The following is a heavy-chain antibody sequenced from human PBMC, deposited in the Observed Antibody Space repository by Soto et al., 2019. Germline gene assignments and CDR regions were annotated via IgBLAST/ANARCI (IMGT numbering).Heavy chain of an antibody. CDR1: GFTFSSYA. J-gene: IGHJ4*02. Sequence: EVQLLESGGGLVQPGGSLRLSCAASGFTFSSYAMTWVRQAPGKGLEWVSVISGSGDNSNYVNSVKGRFTISRDNSKNTLFLQMNSLRAEDTALYYCAKDRVCSGGACYFDYWGQGTLVTVSS. CDR2: ISGSGDNS. D-gene: IGHD2-15*01. CDR3: AKDRVCSGGACYFDY. V-gene: IGHV3-23*01.